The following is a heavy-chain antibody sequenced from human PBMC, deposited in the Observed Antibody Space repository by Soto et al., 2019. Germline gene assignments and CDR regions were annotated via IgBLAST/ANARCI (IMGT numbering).Heavy chain of an antibody. V-gene: IGHV1-18*01. D-gene: IGHD3-10*01. Sequence: QVQLVQSGAEVKKPGASVKVSCKASGYTFTSYGISWVRQAPGQGLEWMGWISAYNGNTNYAQKLQGRVTMTTDTSASTACMELRSLRSDDTAVYDCARFPSRGSGSYVFDYWGQGTLVTVSS. CDR3: ARFPSRGSGSYVFDY. CDR1: GYTFTSYG. J-gene: IGHJ4*02. CDR2: ISAYNGNT.